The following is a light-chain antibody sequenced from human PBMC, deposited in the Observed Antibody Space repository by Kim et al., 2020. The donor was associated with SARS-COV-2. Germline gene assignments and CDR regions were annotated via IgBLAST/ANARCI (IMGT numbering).Light chain of an antibody. J-gene: IGLJ1*01. Sequence: GQSITISCTGTSSDVGGYNYVSWYQPHPGKAPKLMIYDVSNRPSGVSNRFSGSKSGNTASLTISGLQAEDEADYYCISYTSSSTLVFGTGTKVTVL. CDR1: SSDVGGYNY. CDR3: ISYTSSSTLV. V-gene: IGLV2-14*03. CDR2: DVS.